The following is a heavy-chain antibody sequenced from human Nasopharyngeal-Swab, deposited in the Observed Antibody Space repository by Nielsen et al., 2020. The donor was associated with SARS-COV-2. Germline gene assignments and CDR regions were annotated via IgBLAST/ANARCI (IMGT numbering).Heavy chain of an antibody. D-gene: IGHD6-19*01. CDR1: GASISSDY. CDR2: ISYTGST. CDR3: ARDTTGWFQYGMDV. J-gene: IGHJ6*02. V-gene: IGHV4-59*01. Sequence: SETLSLTCTVSGASISSDYWTWIRQPPGKTLEWIGHISYTGSTSYNPSLRSRVTISLDRSKNQISLNLSSVTAADTAVYYCARDTTGWFQYGMDVWGQGTTVIVSS.